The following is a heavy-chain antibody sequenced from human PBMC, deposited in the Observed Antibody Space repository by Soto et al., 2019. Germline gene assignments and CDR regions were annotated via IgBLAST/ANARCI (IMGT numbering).Heavy chain of an antibody. CDR3: ARYWPTGGDYVWGSYQYYFDY. J-gene: IGHJ4*02. Sequence: HPGGSLRLSCAASGFTFSSYWMSWVRQAPGKGLEWVANIKQDGSEKYYVDSVKGRFTISRDNAKNSLYLQMNSLRAEDTAVYYCARYWPTGGDYVWGSYQYYFDYWGQGTLVTVSS. CDR2: IKQDGSEK. V-gene: IGHV3-7*03. CDR1: GFTFSSYW. D-gene: IGHD3-16*02.